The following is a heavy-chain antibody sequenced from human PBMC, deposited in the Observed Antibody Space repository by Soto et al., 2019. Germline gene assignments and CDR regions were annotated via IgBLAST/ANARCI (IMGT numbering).Heavy chain of an antibody. CDR2: IWYDGSNK. CDR1: GCTFIGYG. D-gene: IGHD6-19*01. V-gene: IGHV3-33*01. Sequence: PGGSLRLSGAAAGCTFIGYGSHWVRKAPGKGLEWVAVIWYDGSNKYYADSVKGRFTISRDNAKNSLYLQMNSLRAEDTAVYYCARVPHLMSGWHPAPSSDYWGQGTLVTVSS. J-gene: IGHJ4*02. CDR3: ARVPHLMSGWHPAPSSDY.